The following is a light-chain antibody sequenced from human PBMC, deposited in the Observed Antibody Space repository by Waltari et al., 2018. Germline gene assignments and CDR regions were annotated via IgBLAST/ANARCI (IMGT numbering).Light chain of an antibody. V-gene: IGKV3-15*01. CDR1: QSVSSN. CDR2: GAS. CDR3: QQYNNWPPST. J-gene: IGKJ5*01. Sequence: EIVMTQSPATLSVSLGERATLSCRASQSVSSNLAWYQQKPGQAPRLLIYGASPRATGIPATFSGSGSGTEFTPTISRLQSEDFAVYYCQQYNNWPPSTFGQGTRLEIK.